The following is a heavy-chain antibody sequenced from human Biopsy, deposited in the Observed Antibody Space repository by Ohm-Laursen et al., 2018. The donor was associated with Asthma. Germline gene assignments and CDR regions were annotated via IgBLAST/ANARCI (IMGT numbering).Heavy chain of an antibody. V-gene: IGHV3-23*01. CDR3: ARGDSSGWSHYYFDY. Sequence: GSLRLSCAASGFTVSTNGMSWVRQPPGKGLEWVSSISGSGGRTYSADSVKGRFTISRDNSKNTLYLQMNSLRAEDTAVYYCARGDSSGWSHYYFDYWGQGTLVTVSS. CDR2: ISGSGGRT. D-gene: IGHD6-19*01. J-gene: IGHJ4*02. CDR1: GFTVSTNG.